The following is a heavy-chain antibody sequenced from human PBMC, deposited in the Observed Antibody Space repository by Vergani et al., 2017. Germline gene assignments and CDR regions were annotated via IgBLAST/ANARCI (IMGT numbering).Heavy chain of an antibody. J-gene: IGHJ3*02. CDR2: ISSSSSYI. V-gene: IGHV3-21*01. CDR3: ARDQGNRYFDWLNAFDI. D-gene: IGHD3-9*01. Sequence: EVQLVESGGGLVKPGGSLRLSCAASGFTFSSYSMNWVRQAPGKGLEWVSSISSSSSYIYYADSVKGRFTISRDNAKNSLYLQMNSLRAEDTAVYYCARDQGNRYFDWLNAFDIWGKGTMVTVSS. CDR1: GFTFSSYS.